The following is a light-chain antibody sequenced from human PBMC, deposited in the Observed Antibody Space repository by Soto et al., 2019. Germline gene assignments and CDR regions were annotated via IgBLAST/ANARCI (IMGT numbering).Light chain of an antibody. CDR1: QGISGW. CDR2: AAS. V-gene: IGKV1D-12*01. Sequence: DIQMTQSPSSVSASVGARVTITCRASQGISGWLAWYQQKPGKAPKLLIYAASSLQSGVPSRFSGSGSGTDFSLTISSLQPEDFATYYCLQANSFPSITFGQGTRLDIK. CDR3: LQANSFPSIT. J-gene: IGKJ5*01.